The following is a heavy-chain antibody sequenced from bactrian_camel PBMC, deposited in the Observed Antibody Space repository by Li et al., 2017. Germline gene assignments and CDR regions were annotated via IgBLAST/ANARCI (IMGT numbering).Heavy chain of an antibody. Sequence: HVQLVESGGGSVQSGGSLRLSCAASGYTYRRACMGWRRQAPGKPREGVAAIDSAGTTAYEESVKGRFTISQDDAKNTPYLQMNSLKPEDTAVYYCAARGDYTEYDGPKLRSGYNYWGQGTQVTVS. CDR1: GYTYRRAC. CDR3: AARGDYTEYDGPKLRSGYNY. J-gene: IGHJ4*01. CDR2: IDSAGTT. V-gene: IGHV3S53*01. D-gene: IGHD4*01.